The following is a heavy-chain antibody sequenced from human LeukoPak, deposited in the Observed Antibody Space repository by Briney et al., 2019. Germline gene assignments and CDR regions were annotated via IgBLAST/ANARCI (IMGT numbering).Heavy chain of an antibody. CDR3: ARVPGGGLYYYYGMDV. D-gene: IGHD3-16*01. Sequence: GGSLRLSCAASGFTFSDYYMSWIRQAPGKGLEWGSYISSSGSTIYYADSVKGRFTISRDNAKNSLYLQMNSLRAEDTAVYYCARVPGGGLYYYYGMDVWGQGTTAIVSS. V-gene: IGHV3-11*01. J-gene: IGHJ6*02. CDR2: ISSSGSTI. CDR1: GFTFSDYY.